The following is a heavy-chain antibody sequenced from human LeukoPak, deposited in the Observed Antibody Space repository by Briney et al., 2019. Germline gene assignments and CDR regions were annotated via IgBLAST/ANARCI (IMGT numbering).Heavy chain of an antibody. CDR1: GGSISRYD. Sequence: SETLSLTCTVSGGSISRYDWSWIRQPPGKGLEWIGYIFYSGSTHYNPSLNSRATISVDTSRNQFSLKLSSVTAADTAVYYCARAGASITMRVSLDYWGQGTLVTVSS. CDR2: IFYSGST. V-gene: IGHV4-59*01. CDR3: ARAGASITMRVSLDY. J-gene: IGHJ4*02. D-gene: IGHD3-22*01.